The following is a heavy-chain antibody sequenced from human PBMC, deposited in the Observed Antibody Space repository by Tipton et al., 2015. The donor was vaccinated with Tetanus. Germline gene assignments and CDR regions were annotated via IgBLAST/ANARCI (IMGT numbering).Heavy chain of an antibody. D-gene: IGHD3-3*01. CDR1: GGSVRSGSYY. Sequence: TLSLTCTVSGGSVRSGSYYWNWIRQPPGKGLEWIGYISYNGSTNSNYSLKSRITISQDTSKNQFSLKLTSVTAADTAVYYCARANYDFPKKGPFDSWGQGTLVIVSS. CDR3: ARANYDFPKKGPFDS. CDR2: ISYNGST. V-gene: IGHV4-61*01. J-gene: IGHJ4*02.